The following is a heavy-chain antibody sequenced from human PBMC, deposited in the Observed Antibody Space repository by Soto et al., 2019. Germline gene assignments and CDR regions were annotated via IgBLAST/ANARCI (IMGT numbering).Heavy chain of an antibody. Sequence: ASVKVSCKASGYTFTSYGVSWVRQAPGQGLEWMGWISAYNGNTNYAQKFQGRVTITADESTSTAYMELSSLRSEDTAVYYCARDSYSSGWSDYWGQGTLVTVSS. CDR2: ISAYNGNT. CDR3: ARDSYSSGWSDY. J-gene: IGHJ4*02. D-gene: IGHD6-19*01. V-gene: IGHV1-18*01. CDR1: GYTFTSYG.